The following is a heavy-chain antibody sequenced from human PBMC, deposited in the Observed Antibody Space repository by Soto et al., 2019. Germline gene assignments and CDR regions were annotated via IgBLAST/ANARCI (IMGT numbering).Heavy chain of an antibody. CDR1: GFSFSGFA. Sequence: EVQLLESGGGLVQPGGSLRLSCVASGFSFSGFAMSWFRQAPGKGLVWVSSITGTGVSIYYADSVRGRFTISRDNSKNTLYLQMSSLRAEDTARYYCAKDSIPYSSSYDLDHWGRGALVTVSA. D-gene: IGHD6-6*01. CDR3: AKDSIPYSSSYDLDH. V-gene: IGHV3-23*01. CDR2: ITGTGVSI. J-gene: IGHJ4*02.